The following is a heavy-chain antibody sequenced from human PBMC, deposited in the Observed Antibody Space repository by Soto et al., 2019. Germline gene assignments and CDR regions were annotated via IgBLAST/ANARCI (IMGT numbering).Heavy chain of an antibody. V-gene: IGHV4-34*01. J-gene: IGHJ4*02. CDR2: INHSGST. D-gene: IGHD3-10*01. Sequence: RQPPGKGLEWIGEINHSGSTNYNPSLKSRVTISVDTSKNQFSLKLSSVTAADTAVYHCARHTGSHYSVSGGQGTLVSVFS. CDR3: ARHTGSHYSVS.